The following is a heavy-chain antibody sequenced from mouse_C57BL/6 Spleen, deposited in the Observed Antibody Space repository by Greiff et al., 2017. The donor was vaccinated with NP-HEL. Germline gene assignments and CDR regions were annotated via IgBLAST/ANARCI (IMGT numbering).Heavy chain of an antibody. V-gene: IGHV1-64*01. Sequence: QVQLQQPGAELVKPGASVKLSCKASGYTFTSYWMHWVKQRPGQGLEWIGMIHPNSGSTNYNEKFKSKATLTVDKSSSTAYMQLSSLTSEDSAVYYCARSYDYDEIYFDYWGQGTTLTVSS. D-gene: IGHD2-4*01. J-gene: IGHJ2*01. CDR1: GYTFTSYW. CDR3: ARSYDYDEIYFDY. CDR2: IHPNSGST.